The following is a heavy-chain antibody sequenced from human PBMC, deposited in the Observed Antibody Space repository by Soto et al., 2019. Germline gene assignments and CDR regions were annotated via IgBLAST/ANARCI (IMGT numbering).Heavy chain of an antibody. Sequence: GGSLRLSCSASVFTFSSYAMSWFRQAPGKGLEWVSAISGSGGSTYYADSVKGRFTISRDNSKNTLYLQMNSLRAEDTAVYYCAKDREYSYGYYFDYWGQGTLVTVSS. CDR1: VFTFSSYA. D-gene: IGHD5-18*01. CDR3: AKDREYSYGYYFDY. V-gene: IGHV3-23*01. CDR2: ISGSGGST. J-gene: IGHJ4*02.